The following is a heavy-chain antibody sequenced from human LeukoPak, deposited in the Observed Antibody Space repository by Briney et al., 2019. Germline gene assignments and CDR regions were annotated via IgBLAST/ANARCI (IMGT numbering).Heavy chain of an antibody. Sequence: ASVKVSCKASGGTFSSYAISWVRQAPGQGLEWMGGIIPIFGTANYAQKFQGRVKITADESTSTAYMGLSSLRSEDTAVYYCAGEAAGTFVYYFDYWGQGTLVTVSS. D-gene: IGHD6-19*01. J-gene: IGHJ4*02. CDR2: IIPIFGTA. CDR3: AGEAAGTFVYYFDY. V-gene: IGHV1-69*13. CDR1: GGTFSSYA.